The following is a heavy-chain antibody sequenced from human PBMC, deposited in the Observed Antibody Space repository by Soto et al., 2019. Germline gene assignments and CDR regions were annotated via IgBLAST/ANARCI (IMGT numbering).Heavy chain of an antibody. J-gene: IGHJ4*02. Sequence: SETLSLTCAVSGGSISSGGYSWSWIRQPPGKGLEWIGYIYHSGSTYYNPSLKSRVTISVDRSKNQFSLKLSSVTAADTAVYYCARGQYYYDSSGYGPFDYWGQGTLVTVSS. D-gene: IGHD3-22*01. V-gene: IGHV4-30-2*01. CDR1: GGSISSGGYS. CDR2: IYHSGST. CDR3: ARGQYYYDSSGYGPFDY.